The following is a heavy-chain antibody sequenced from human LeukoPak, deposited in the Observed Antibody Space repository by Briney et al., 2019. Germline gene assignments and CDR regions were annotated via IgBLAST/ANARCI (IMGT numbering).Heavy chain of an antibody. J-gene: IGHJ4*02. Sequence: GGSLRLSCAASGFTFSSYSMNWVRQAPGKGLEWVSYISSSSSTIYYADSVKGRFTISRDNAKNSLYLQTNSLRAEDTAVYYCARAERFLEWLLYFDYWGQGTLVTVSS. CDR3: ARAERFLEWLLYFDY. V-gene: IGHV3-48*04. CDR1: GFTFSSYS. CDR2: ISSSSSTI. D-gene: IGHD3-3*01.